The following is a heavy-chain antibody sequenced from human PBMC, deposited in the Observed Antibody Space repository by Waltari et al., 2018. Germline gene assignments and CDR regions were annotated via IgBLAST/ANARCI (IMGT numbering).Heavy chain of an antibody. D-gene: IGHD2-15*01. Sequence: QVQLQQWGAGLSKPSETLSLTCAVYGGSFSGYYWSWIRQPPGKGLEWIGEINHSGSTNYNPSLKSRVTISVDTSKNQFSLKLSSVTAADTAVYYCARAGDIVVVVAADPGWFDPWGQGTLVTVSS. CDR3: ARAGDIVVVVAADPGWFDP. V-gene: IGHV4-34*01. CDR2: INHSGST. CDR1: GGSFSGYY. J-gene: IGHJ5*02.